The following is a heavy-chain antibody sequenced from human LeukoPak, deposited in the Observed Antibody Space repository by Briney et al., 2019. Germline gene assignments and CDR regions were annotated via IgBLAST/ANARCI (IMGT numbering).Heavy chain of an antibody. Sequence: PGGSLRLSCAASVFTFSIYGMHWVPQAPGKGLEWVALISYDGSNKYYADSVKGRFTISRDNSKNTLYMQMNSLRAEDTAVYYCAKDRPLAGDYWGQGTLVTVSS. CDR1: VFTFSIYG. D-gene: IGHD6-6*01. CDR2: ISYDGSNK. V-gene: IGHV3-30*18. CDR3: AKDRPLAGDY. J-gene: IGHJ4*02.